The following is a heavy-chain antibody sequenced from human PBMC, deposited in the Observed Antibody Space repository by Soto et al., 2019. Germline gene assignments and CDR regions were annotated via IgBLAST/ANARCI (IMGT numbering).Heavy chain of an antibody. CDR2: ISGSGGST. J-gene: IGHJ5*02. D-gene: IGHD6-19*01. CDR3: CGYSSGWSLTPFDP. Sequence: EVQLLESGGGLVQPGGSLRLSCAASGFTFSSYAMSWVRQAPGKGLEWVSAISGSGGSTYYADSVKGRFTISRDNSKNTLYLQMNSRRAEDTAVYYCCGYSSGWSLTPFDPWGQGTLVTVSS. CDR1: GFTFSSYA. V-gene: IGHV3-23*01.